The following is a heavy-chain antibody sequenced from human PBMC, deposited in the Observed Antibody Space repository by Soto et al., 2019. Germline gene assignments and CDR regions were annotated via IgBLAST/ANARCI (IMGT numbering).Heavy chain of an antibody. J-gene: IGHJ5*02. D-gene: IGHD4-17*01. CDR2: IKQDGSEK. V-gene: IGHV3-7*03. CDR3: ARDGNPNYCDNNRFDP. CDR1: GFTFSSYW. Sequence: PGGSLRLSCAASGFTFSSYWMSWVRQAPGKGLEWVANIKQDGSEKYYVDSVKGRFTISRDNAKNSLYLQMNSLRAEDTAVYYCARDGNPNYCDNNRFDPRGKGTMVTVSS.